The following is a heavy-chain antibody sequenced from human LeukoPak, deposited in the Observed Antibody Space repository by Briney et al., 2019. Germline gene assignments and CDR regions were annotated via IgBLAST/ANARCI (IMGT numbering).Heavy chain of an antibody. J-gene: IGHJ6*03. V-gene: IGHV1-18*01. CDR1: GYTFTSYG. Sequence: ASVKVSCKASGYTFTSYGISWVRQAPGQGLEWMGWISAYNGNTNYAQKLQGRVTMTTDTSTSTAYMELRSLRSDDTAVYYCARGGTGTQRNYYYYMDVWGKGTTVTVSS. D-gene: IGHD1-7*01. CDR2: ISAYNGNT. CDR3: ARGGTGTQRNYYYYMDV.